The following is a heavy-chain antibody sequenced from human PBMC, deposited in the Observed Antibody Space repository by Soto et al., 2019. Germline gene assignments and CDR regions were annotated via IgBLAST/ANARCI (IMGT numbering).Heavy chain of an antibody. CDR1: GDTFSSYA. CDR3: ARANYYDILTGYYLFWFFDL. D-gene: IGHD3-9*01. CDR2: IIPIFGTV. V-gene: IGHV1-69*06. Sequence: QVQLVQSGAEVKKPGSSVKVSCKASGDTFSSYAISWVRQAPGQGLEWVGWIIPIFGTVNYSQRFQDRVTITADKSTSTAYMELSSLRSEDTAVYYCARANYYDILTGYYLFWFFDLWGRGTLVTVSS. J-gene: IGHJ2*01.